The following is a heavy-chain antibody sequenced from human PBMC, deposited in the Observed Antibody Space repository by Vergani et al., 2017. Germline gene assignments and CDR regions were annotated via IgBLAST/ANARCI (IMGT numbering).Heavy chain of an antibody. CDR3: ARNPYCGGDCYADAFDI. CDR1: GGSISSYY. Sequence: QVQLQESGPGLVKPSEPLSLTCTVSGGSISSYYWSWIRQPPGKGLEWIGYIYYSGSTNYNPSLKSRVTISVDTSKNQFSLKLSSVTAADTAVYYCARNPYCGGDCYADAFDIWGQGTMVTVSS. J-gene: IGHJ3*02. CDR2: IYYSGST. V-gene: IGHV4-59*01. D-gene: IGHD2-21*02.